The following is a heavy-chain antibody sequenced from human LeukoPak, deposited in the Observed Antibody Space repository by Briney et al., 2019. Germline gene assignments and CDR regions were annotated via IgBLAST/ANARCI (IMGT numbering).Heavy chain of an antibody. J-gene: IGHJ6*02. V-gene: IGHV1-69*13. Sequence: SVKVSCKASGGTFSSYAISWVRQAPGQGLEWVGGIIPIFGTANYAQKFQGRVTITADESTSTAYMELSSLRSEDTAVYYCARDLTAAGNYYYGMDVWGQGTTVTVSS. CDR3: ARDLTAAGNYYYGMDV. CDR2: IIPIFGTA. D-gene: IGHD6-13*01. CDR1: GGTFSSYA.